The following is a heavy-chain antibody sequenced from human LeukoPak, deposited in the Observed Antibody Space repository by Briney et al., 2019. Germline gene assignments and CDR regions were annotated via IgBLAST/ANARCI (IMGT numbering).Heavy chain of an antibody. CDR2: IKSKTDGGTT. Sequence: PGGSLRLSCAASGFTFGDYYMSWIRQAPGKGLEWVGRIKSKTDGGTTDYAAPVKGRFTISRDDSKNTLYLQMNSLKTEDTAVYYCTTDDFFGGWIRGYDYWGQGTLVTVSS. D-gene: IGHD3/OR15-3a*01. CDR1: GFTFGDYY. CDR3: TTDDFFGGWIRGYDY. J-gene: IGHJ4*02. V-gene: IGHV3-15*01.